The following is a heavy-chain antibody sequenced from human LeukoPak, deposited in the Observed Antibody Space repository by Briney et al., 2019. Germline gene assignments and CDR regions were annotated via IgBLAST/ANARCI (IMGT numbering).Heavy chain of an antibody. D-gene: IGHD2-21*02. CDR2: IIPIFGTA. J-gene: IGHJ4*02. CDR3: ARDLRSVTCGDY. Sequence: SVKVSCKASGGTFSSYAISWVRQAPAQGLEWMGRIIPIFGTANYAQKFQGRVTITTDESTSTAYMELSSLRSEDTAVYYCARDLRSVTCGDYWGQGTLVTVSS. CDR1: GGTFSSYA. V-gene: IGHV1-69*05.